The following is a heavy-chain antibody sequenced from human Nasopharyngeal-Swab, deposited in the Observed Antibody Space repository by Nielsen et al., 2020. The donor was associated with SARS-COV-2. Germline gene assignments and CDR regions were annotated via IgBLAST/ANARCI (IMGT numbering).Heavy chain of an antibody. Sequence: GESLKISCAASGFTFSGSAMHWVRQTSGKGLEWVGRISTKAKNYATAYAASLKGKFTISRDDSQSTAYLHMNSLRSEDTAVYYCTRVSEWCGGSSACLRLVGFDYWGPGTLVTVAS. J-gene: IGHJ4*02. D-gene: IGHD2-15*01. CDR2: ISTKAKNYAT. CDR3: TRVSEWCGGSSACLRLVGFDY. CDR1: GFTFSGSA. V-gene: IGHV3-73*01.